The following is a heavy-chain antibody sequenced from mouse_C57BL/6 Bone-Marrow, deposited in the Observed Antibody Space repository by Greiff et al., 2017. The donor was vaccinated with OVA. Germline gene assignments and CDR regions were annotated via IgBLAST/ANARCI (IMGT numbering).Heavy chain of an antibody. V-gene: IGHV1-61*01. CDR1: GYTFTSYW. CDR2: IYPSDSET. CDR3: AREGQLRLRIAY. D-gene: IGHD3-2*02. J-gene: IGHJ3*01. Sequence: QVQLQQPGAELVRPGSSVKLSCKASGYTFTSYWMDWVKQRPGQGLEWIGNIYPSDSETHYNQKFKDKATLTVDKSSSTAYMQLSSLTSEDSAVYYCAREGQLRLRIAYWGQGTLVTVSA.